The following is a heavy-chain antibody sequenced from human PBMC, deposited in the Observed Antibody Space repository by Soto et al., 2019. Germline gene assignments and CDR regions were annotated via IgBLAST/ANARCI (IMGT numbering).Heavy chain of an antibody. D-gene: IGHD6-13*01. CDR2: VYVGDSDT. CDR3: ARTSAAGKYYYGMDV. J-gene: IGHJ6*02. Sequence: PGESLKISCKGSGDSFANSWIGWVRQMPGKGLEWMGVVYVGDSDTTYSPSFQGQVTIVADKSIYTAYLQWTSLKASDTAMYYCARTSAAGKYYYGMDVWGQGTTVTVSS. CDR1: GDSFANSW. V-gene: IGHV5-51*01.